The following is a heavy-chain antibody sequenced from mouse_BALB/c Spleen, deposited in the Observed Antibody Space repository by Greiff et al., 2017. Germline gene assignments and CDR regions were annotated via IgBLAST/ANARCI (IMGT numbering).Heavy chain of an antibody. CDR2: ISSGSSTI. CDR3: ARYYRYDGDYFDY. V-gene: IGHV5-17*02. Sequence: EVKVVESGGGLVQPGGSRKLSCAASGFTFSSFGMHWVRQAPEKGLEWVAYISSGSSTIYYADTVKGRFTISRDNPKNTLFLQMTSLRSEDTAMYYCARYYRYDGDYFDYWGQGTTLTVSS. J-gene: IGHJ2*01. CDR1: GFTFSSFG. D-gene: IGHD2-14*01.